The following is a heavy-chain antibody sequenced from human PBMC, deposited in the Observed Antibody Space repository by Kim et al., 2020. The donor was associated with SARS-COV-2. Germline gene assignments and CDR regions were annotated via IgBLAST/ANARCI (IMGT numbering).Heavy chain of an antibody. CDR2: ISGSGGST. J-gene: IGHJ4*02. CDR3: AKARVPGAMFVSDY. Sequence: GGSLRLSCATSGFTFGNYAMTWVRQAPGKGLEWVSFISGSGGSTYYADSVKGRLTVSRDNSQNTLYLQMNSLRAEDTALYYCAKARVPGAMFVSDYWGQGTLVTVSS. CDR1: GFTFGNYA. V-gene: IGHV3-23*01. D-gene: IGHD3-10*02.